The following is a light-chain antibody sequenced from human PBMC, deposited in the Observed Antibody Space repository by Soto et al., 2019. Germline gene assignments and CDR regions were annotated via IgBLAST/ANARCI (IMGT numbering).Light chain of an antibody. CDR3: QVRTNWSIA. Sequence: EFVLTQSPATLSLSPGESATLSCRASQSVSSYLAWYQQKPVQAPRLLIYDASNRATGIPARFSGTGSGTDFTLTINNLEPEDFAVYYCQVRTNWSIAFGRGTRLEIK. V-gene: IGKV3-11*01. CDR2: DAS. CDR1: QSVSSY. J-gene: IGKJ5*01.